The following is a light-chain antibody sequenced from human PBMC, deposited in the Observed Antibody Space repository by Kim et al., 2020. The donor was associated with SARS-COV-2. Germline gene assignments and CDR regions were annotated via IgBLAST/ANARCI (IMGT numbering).Light chain of an antibody. V-gene: IGKV1-5*03. J-gene: IGKJ2*01. CDR3: QQYNSYSYT. CDR2: KAS. Sequence: SASLGDRVPITCRASQSISSWLAWYQQKPGKAPKLLIYKASSLESGVPSRFSGSGSGTEFTLTISSLQPDDFATYYCQQYNSYSYTFGQGTKLEI. CDR1: QSISSW.